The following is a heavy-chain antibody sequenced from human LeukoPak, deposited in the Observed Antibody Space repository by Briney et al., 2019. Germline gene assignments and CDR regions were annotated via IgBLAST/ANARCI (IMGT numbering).Heavy chain of an antibody. CDR1: GGSISSYY. CDR2: IHYSGST. D-gene: IGHD3-3*01. CDR3: ARDQTTIFGVVDAFDI. J-gene: IGHJ3*02. Sequence: SETLSLTCTVSGGSISSYYWSWIRQPPGKGLEWIGYIHYSGSTYYNPSLTSRVTISVDTSKNQFSLKLSSVTAADTAVYYCARDQTTIFGVVDAFDIWGQGTMVTVSS. V-gene: IGHV4-59*12.